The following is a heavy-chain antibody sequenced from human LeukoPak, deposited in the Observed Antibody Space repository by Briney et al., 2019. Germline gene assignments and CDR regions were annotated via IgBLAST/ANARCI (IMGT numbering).Heavy chain of an antibody. CDR1: GYTFTGYY. CDR2: INPNSGGT. J-gene: IGHJ4*02. V-gene: IGHV1-2*02. CDR3: ARDKREAGPPGY. D-gene: IGHD6-25*01. Sequence: ASVKVSCKASGYTFTGYYMHWVRQAPGQGLEWMGWINPNSGGTNYAQKFQGRVTMTRDTSISTAYMELSRLRSDDTAVYYWARDKREAGPPGYWGQGTLVTVSS.